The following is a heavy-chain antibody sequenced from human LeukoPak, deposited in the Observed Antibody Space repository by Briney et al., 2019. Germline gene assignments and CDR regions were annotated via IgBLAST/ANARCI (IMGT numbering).Heavy chain of an antibody. CDR2: VCSDGSNK. V-gene: IGHV3-33*01. CDR3: ARPRIIMVRGVQWGDYYDYGMDV. J-gene: IGHJ6*02. D-gene: IGHD3-10*01. CDR1: GFTFNNYG. Sequence: GRSLRLSCAASGFTFNNYGMHWVRQAPGKGLERVAVVCSDGSNKHYADSVKGRFTISRDNSKNTLYLVMNSLRVEDTAVYYCARPRIIMVRGVQWGDYYDYGMDVWGQGTTVTVSS.